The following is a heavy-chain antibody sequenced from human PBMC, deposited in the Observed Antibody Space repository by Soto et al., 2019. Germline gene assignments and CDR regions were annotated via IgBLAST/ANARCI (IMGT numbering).Heavy chain of an antibody. J-gene: IGHJ4*02. CDR2: IYHSGST. CDR1: GGSISSGGYS. CDR3: ARVGVNSSGWYVGYFDY. V-gene: IGHV4-30-2*01. Sequence: PSETLSLTCAVSGGSISSGGYSWSWIRQPPGKGLEWIGYIYHSGSTYYNPSLKSRVTISVDRSKNQFSLKLSSVTAADTAVYYCARVGVNSSGWYVGYFDYWGQGTLVTVSS. D-gene: IGHD6-19*01.